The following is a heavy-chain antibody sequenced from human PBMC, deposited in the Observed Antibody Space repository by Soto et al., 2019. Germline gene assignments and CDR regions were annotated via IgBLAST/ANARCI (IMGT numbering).Heavy chain of an antibody. J-gene: IGHJ3*02. CDR2: ISGSGGST. D-gene: IGHD3-22*01. Sequence: PGGSLRLSCAASGFTFSSYAMSWVRQAPGKGLEGVSAISGSGGSTYYADSVKGRFTISRDNSKNTLYLQMNSLRAEDTAVYYCANPEVTYYYDSSGTHDAFDIWGQGTMVTVSS. CDR3: ANPEVTYYYDSSGTHDAFDI. CDR1: GFTFSSYA. V-gene: IGHV3-23*01.